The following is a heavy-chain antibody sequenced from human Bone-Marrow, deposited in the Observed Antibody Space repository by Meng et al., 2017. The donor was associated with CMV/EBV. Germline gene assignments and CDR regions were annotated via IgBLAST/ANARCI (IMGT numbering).Heavy chain of an antibody. CDR2: ISSSGSTI. D-gene: IGHD6-13*01. Sequence: GESLKISCAASGFTFSSYEMNWVRQAPGKGLEWVSYISSSGSTIYYADSVKGRFTISRDNAKNSLYLQMNSLRAEDTAVYYCARDDYSSSWPYYYYYYGMDVWGQGTTVTVSS. J-gene: IGHJ6*02. CDR1: GFTFSSYE. V-gene: IGHV3-48*03. CDR3: ARDDYSSSWPYYYYYYGMDV.